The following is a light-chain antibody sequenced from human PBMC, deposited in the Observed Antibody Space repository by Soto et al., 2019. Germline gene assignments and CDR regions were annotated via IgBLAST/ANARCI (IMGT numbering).Light chain of an antibody. CDR1: QSVGSY. CDR3: QQRSNWPPIT. Sequence: EIVLTQSPATLSLSPGERATLSCRASQSVGSYLAWYQQKPGQPPRLLIYDASNRATGIPARFSGSGSGTDSTLTISSLEPEDFAVYYCQQRSNWPPITFGQGTRLEIK. V-gene: IGKV3-11*01. CDR2: DAS. J-gene: IGKJ5*01.